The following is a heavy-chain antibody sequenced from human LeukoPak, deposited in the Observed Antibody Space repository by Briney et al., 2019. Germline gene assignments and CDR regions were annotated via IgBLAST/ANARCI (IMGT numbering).Heavy chain of an antibody. D-gene: IGHD2-2*02. J-gene: IGHJ6*03. V-gene: IGHV3-48*01. Sequence: GGSLRLSCAASGLTFSSYAMSWVRQAPGKGLEWVSYISSSSSTIYYADSVKGRFTISRDNAKNSLYLQMNSLRAEDTAVYYCARVDIVVVPAAIHYYYYYYMDVWGKGTTVTVSS. CDR2: ISSSSSTI. CDR3: ARVDIVVVPAAIHYYYYYYMDV. CDR1: GLTFSSYA.